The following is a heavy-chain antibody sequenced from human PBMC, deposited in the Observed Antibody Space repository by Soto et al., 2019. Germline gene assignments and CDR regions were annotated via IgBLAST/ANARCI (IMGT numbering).Heavy chain of an antibody. J-gene: IGHJ4*02. V-gene: IGHV3-23*01. D-gene: IGHD2-2*01. Sequence: GGSLRLSCAASGFTFSNYAMSWVRQVPGKGLEWLAAISGSGGDTYYADSVKGRFTISRDDSENTLCLQMNSLRVDDTAVYHCATYRGYCTRGSCYFVNWGQGTLVTVSS. CDR3: ATYRGYCTRGSCYFVN. CDR1: GFTFSNYA. CDR2: ISGSGGDT.